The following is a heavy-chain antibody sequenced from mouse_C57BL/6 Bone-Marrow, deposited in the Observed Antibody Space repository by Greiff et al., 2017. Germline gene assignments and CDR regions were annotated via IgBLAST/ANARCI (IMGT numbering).Heavy chain of an antibody. Sequence: EVKLVESGGGLVQPGGSLKLSCAASGFTFSDYYMYWVRQTPEKRLEWVAYISNGGGSTYYPDTVKGRFTISRDNAKNTLYLQMSRLKSEDTAMYYCARQGYGSSYYYAMDYWGQGTSVTVSS. CDR1: GFTFSDYY. CDR3: ARQGYGSSYYYAMDY. V-gene: IGHV5-12*01. J-gene: IGHJ4*01. D-gene: IGHD1-1*01. CDR2: ISNGGGST.